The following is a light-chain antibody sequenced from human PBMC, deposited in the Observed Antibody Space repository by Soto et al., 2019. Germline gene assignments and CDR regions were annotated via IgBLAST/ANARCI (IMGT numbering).Light chain of an antibody. CDR3: SSYAGSNIVV. Sequence: QSALTQPPSASGSPGQSVTISCTGTSSDVGGYNFVSWYLQHPGKAPKLMIYEVSERPSGVPDRFSGSKSGNTASLTVSGLQAEDEADYYCSSYAGSNIVVFGGGTKLTVL. J-gene: IGLJ2*01. CDR1: SSDVGGYNF. V-gene: IGLV2-8*01. CDR2: EVS.